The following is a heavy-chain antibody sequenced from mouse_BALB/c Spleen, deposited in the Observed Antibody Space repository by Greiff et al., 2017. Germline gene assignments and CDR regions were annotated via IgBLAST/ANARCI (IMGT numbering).Heavy chain of an antibody. Sequence: EVQGVESGAELVKPGASVKLSCTASGFNIKDTYMHWVKQRPEQGLEWIGRIDPANGNTKYDPKFQGKATITADTSSNTAYLQLSSLTSEDTAVYYCASYTMITFAYWGQGTLVTVSA. V-gene: IGHV14-3*02. D-gene: IGHD2-4*01. J-gene: IGHJ3*01. CDR2: IDPANGNT. CDR1: GFNIKDTY. CDR3: ASYTMITFAY.